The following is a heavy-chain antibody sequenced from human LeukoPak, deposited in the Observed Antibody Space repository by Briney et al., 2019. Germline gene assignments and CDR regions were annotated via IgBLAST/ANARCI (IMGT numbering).Heavy chain of an antibody. CDR3: ARKYSGYDPPDY. CDR1: GGSFSGYY. V-gene: IGHV4-34*01. CDR2: INHSGST. Sequence: SETLSLTCAVYGGSFSGYYWSWIRQPPGKGLEWIGEINHSGSTNYNPSLKSRVTISVDTSKNQFSLKLSSVTAADTAVYYCARKYSGYDPPDYRGQGTLVTVSS. D-gene: IGHD5-12*01. J-gene: IGHJ4*02.